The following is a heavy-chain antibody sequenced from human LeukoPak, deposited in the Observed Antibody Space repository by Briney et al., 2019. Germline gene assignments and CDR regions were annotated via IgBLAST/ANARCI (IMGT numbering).Heavy chain of an antibody. V-gene: IGHV5-51*01. J-gene: IGHJ4*02. D-gene: IGHD2-2*01. CDR3: ARLADIVVVPAAISFDY. Sequence: GESLKISCKGSGYSFTSYWIGWVRQLPGKALEWWGTFFPGDSDTRYSPSFQGQVTISADKSISTAYLQWSSLKASDTAMYYCARLADIVVVPAAISFDYWGQGTLVTVSS. CDR1: GYSFTSYW. CDR2: FFPGDSDT.